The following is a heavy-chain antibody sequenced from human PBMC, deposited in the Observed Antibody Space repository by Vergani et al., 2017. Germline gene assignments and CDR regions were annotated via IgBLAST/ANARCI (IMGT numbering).Heavy chain of an antibody. CDR3: ARAHSGYDSSQGY. CDR1: GFTFSSYE. D-gene: IGHD5-12*01. V-gene: IGHV3-48*03. J-gene: IGHJ4*02. Sequence: EVQLVESGGGLVQPGGSLRLSCAASGFTFSSYEMNWVRQAPGKGLEWVSSISSSSSYIYYADSVKGRFTISRDNAKNSLYLQMNSLRAEDTAVYYCARAHSGYDSSQGYWGQGTLVTVSS. CDR2: ISSSSSYI.